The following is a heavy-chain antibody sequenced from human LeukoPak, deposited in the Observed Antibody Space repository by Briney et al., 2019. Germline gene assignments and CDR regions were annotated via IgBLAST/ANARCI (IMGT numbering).Heavy chain of an antibody. Sequence: SETLSLTCTVSGYSISSGFFWGWIRQPPGKGLEWIGSIHQSGSTYHNPSLKSRITISVDTSKNQFSLKLTSVTAADTAVYYCARPLYETYYYDSSGPRDAFHIWGQGTMVTVSS. CDR2: IHQSGST. J-gene: IGHJ3*02. V-gene: IGHV4-38-2*02. CDR1: GYSISSGFF. CDR3: ARPLYETYYYDSSGPRDAFHI. D-gene: IGHD3-22*01.